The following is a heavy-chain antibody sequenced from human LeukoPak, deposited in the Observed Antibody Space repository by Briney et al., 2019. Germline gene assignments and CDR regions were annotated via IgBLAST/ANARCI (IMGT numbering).Heavy chain of an antibody. Sequence: PGGSLRLSCAASGFTFSSYSMNWVRQAPGKGLEWVSSISSSSSYIYYADSVKGRFTISRDNAKNSLYLQMNSLRAEDTAVYYCARDGGTLNWSAPGAQEPLVPVSS. V-gene: IGHV3-21*04. D-gene: IGHD3-16*01. CDR2: ISSSSSYI. CDR3: ARDGGTLNWSAP. J-gene: IGHJ5*02. CDR1: GFTFSSYS.